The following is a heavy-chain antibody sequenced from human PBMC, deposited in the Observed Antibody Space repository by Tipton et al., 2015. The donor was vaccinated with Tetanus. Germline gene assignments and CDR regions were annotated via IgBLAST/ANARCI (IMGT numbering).Heavy chain of an antibody. V-gene: IGHV3-66*01. J-gene: IGHJ6*02. CDR2: IFSGGST. D-gene: IGHD1-26*01. Sequence: SLRLSCAASGFTVSSNYMTWVRQAPGKGLEWVSVIFSGGSTYYADSVKGRFTISRDNSKNTLYLQMNSLRAEDTAVYYCAKDRELPYYYYGMDVWGQGTTITVSS. CDR1: GFTVSSNY. CDR3: AKDRELPYYYYGMDV.